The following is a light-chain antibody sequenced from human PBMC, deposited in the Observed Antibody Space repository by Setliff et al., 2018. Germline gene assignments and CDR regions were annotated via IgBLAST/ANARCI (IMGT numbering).Light chain of an antibody. CDR2: EVR. CDR1: STDVGAYDY. Sequence: QSALTQPASVSGSPGQSITISCTGTSTDVGAYDYVSWFQQHPGKAPKLVIYEVRNRPSGVSDRFSGSKSGNTASLTISGLQTEDEADYYCSSYMSSGTPDVFGTGTKGTVL. V-gene: IGLV2-14*01. CDR3: SSYMSSGTPDV. J-gene: IGLJ1*01.